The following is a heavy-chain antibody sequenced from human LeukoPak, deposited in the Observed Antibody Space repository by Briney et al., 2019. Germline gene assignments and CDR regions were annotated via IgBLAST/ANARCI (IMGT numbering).Heavy chain of an antibody. Sequence: GVSLKLSCAGSGFSFNYYDMNWVRQAPGKGLEWVSSISPKSDFIYYSDSVRGRFTISRDNAENSLYLQMNSLRAEDTAVYYCARADCSSSTCYLRRSWFDPWGQGTLVTVSS. CDR1: GFSFNYYD. CDR3: ARADCSSSTCYLRRSWFDP. V-gene: IGHV3-21*01. D-gene: IGHD2-2*01. J-gene: IGHJ5*02. CDR2: ISPKSDFI.